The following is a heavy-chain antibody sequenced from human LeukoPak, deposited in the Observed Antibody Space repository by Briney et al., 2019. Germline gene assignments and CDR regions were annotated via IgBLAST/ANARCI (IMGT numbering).Heavy chain of an antibody. CDR2: TIPIFDTA. Sequence: ASVKVSCKASGGTFSSYDISWVRQAPGQGLEWMGGTIPIFDTADYAQKFQDRVTITADKSTSTAYMELSSLRSEDTAVYYCARDMDWFDPWGQGTLVTVSS. J-gene: IGHJ5*02. V-gene: IGHV1-69*06. CDR3: ARDMDWFDP. D-gene: IGHD3-10*01. CDR1: GGTFSSYD.